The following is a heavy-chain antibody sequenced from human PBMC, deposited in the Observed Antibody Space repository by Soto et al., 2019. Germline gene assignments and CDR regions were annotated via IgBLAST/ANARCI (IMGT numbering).Heavy chain of an antibody. CDR1: GFTFSSYA. Sequence: GGSLRLSCAASGFTFSSYAMSWVRQAPGKGLEWVSAISGSGGSTYYADSVKGRFTISRDNSKNTLYLQMNSLRAEDTAVYYCAKGVTMIVVVNYFDYWGQGTRVTVSS. J-gene: IGHJ4*02. CDR3: AKGVTMIVVVNYFDY. D-gene: IGHD3-22*01. V-gene: IGHV3-23*01. CDR2: ISGSGGST.